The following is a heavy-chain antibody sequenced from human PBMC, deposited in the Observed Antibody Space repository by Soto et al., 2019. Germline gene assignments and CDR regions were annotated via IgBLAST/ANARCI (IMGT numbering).Heavy chain of an antibody. Sequence: PGESLKISCKGSGYNFAGYWIAWVRQMPGKGLELMGIIYPSDSDTRYRPSFQGQVTISADKSISSAYLQWSSLRASDTAMYYCARGGLSTRTFDSWGQGTPVTVSS. CDR1: GYNFAGYW. CDR2: IYPSDSDT. V-gene: IGHV5-51*01. CDR3: ARGGLSTRTFDS. J-gene: IGHJ4*02. D-gene: IGHD1-1*01.